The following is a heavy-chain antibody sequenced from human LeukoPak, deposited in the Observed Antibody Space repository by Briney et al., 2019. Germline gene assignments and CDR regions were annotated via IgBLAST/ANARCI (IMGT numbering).Heavy chain of an antibody. D-gene: IGHD6-13*01. J-gene: IGHJ4*02. CDR3: ARDGVEQQLVHYFDY. V-gene: IGHV3-23*01. CDR2: ISAIGDI. CDR1: GFTFNLYG. Sequence: PGGSLRLSCAAAGFTFNLYGTSWVRQAPGKGLEWVSVISAIGDIYSADSLKGRFPISKDNSKTTLYLQMNSLRAEDTAVYYCARDGVEQQLVHYFDYWGQGTPVTVSS.